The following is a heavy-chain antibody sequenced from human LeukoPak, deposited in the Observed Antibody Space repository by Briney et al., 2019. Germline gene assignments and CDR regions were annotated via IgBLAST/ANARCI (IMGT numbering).Heavy chain of an antibody. CDR2: ISTDARTI. D-gene: IGHD6-13*01. Sequence: GGSLRLSCAASGFAFSTNWMHWFRQAPGKGLVWVSHISTDARTITYADFVKGRFTISRDNAKNTLYLQMNSLRAEDTALYYCVRGQATAWGLDYWGQGTLVTVSS. CDR3: VRGQATAWGLDY. V-gene: IGHV3-74*01. CDR1: GFAFSTNW. J-gene: IGHJ4*02.